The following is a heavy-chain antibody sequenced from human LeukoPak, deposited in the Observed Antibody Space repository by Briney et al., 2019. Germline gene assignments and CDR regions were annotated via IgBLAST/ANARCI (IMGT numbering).Heavy chain of an antibody. CDR1: GGSISSGGYY. CDR2: IYHSGST. J-gene: IGHJ4*02. D-gene: IGHD2-2*02. Sequence: PSETLSLTCTVSGGSISSGGYYWSWIRQPPGKGLEWIGYIYHSGSTYYNPSLKSRVTISVDRSKNQFSLKLSSVTAADTAVYYCASAYCSSTSCYTAPLDYWGQGTLVTVSS. V-gene: IGHV4-30-2*01. CDR3: ASAYCSSTSCYTAPLDY.